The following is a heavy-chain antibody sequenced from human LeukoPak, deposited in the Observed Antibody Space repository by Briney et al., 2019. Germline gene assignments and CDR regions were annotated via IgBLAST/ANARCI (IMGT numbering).Heavy chain of an antibody. CDR1: GITFSSFT. J-gene: IGHJ4*02. V-gene: IGHV3-64D*09. D-gene: IGHD1-26*01. Sequence: PGGSLRLSCSASGITFSSFTMHWVRQAPGKGLEYVSGISSNGGNTYYADSVKGRFTISRDNSKNTLYLQMGSLRAEDTAIYYCVKGIVGAPFDFWGQGTLVTVSS. CDR3: VKGIVGAPFDF. CDR2: ISSNGGNT.